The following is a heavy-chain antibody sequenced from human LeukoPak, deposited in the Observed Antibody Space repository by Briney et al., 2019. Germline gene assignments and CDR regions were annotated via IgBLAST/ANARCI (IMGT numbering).Heavy chain of an antibody. V-gene: IGHV1-2*02. Sequence: ASVKVSCKASGYTFTGYYMHWVRQAPGQGLEWMGWINPNSGGTNYAQKFQGRVTMTRDTSISTAYMELSRLRSDDTAVYYCARDNTPITIFGVVPDYWGQGTLDTVSS. D-gene: IGHD3-3*01. CDR3: ARDNTPITIFGVVPDY. CDR1: GYTFTGYY. CDR2: INPNSGGT. J-gene: IGHJ4*02.